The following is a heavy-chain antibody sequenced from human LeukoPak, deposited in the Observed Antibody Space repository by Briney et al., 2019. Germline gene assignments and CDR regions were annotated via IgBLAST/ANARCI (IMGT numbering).Heavy chain of an antibody. J-gene: IGHJ5*02. CDR3: AKIEGDIVVVVAAITWFDP. CDR1: GFTFSSYA. Sequence: PGGSLRLSCAASGFTFSSYAMSWVRQAPGKGLEWVSAISGSGGSTYYADSVKGRFTISRDNSKNTLYLQMNSLRAEDTAVYYSAKIEGDIVVVVAAITWFDPWGQGTLVTVSS. D-gene: IGHD2-15*01. CDR2: ISGSGGST. V-gene: IGHV3-23*01.